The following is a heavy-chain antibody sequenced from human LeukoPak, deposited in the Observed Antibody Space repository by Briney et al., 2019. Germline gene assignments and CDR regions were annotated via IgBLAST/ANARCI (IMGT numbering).Heavy chain of an antibody. V-gene: IGHV3-30*18. Sequence: GGSLRLSCAASGFTFSSYGMHWVRQAPGKGLEWVAVISYDGSNKYYADSVKGRFTISRDNSKNTLYLQMNSLRAEDTAVYYCAKEDYFDYWGQGTLVTVSS. J-gene: IGHJ4*02. CDR2: ISYDGSNK. CDR3: AKEDYFDY. CDR1: GFTFSSYG.